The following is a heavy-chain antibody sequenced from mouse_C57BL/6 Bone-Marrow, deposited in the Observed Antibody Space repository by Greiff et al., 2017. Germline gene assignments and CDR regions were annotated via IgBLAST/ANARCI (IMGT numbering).Heavy chain of an antibody. V-gene: IGHV10-1*01. CDR1: GFSFNTYA. J-gene: IGHJ1*03. CDR3: VGDGYYWYFDV. D-gene: IGHD2-3*01. CDR2: IRSKSNNYAT. Sequence: EVKVVESGGGLVQPKGSLKLSCAASGFSFNTYAMNWVRQAPGKGLEWVARIRSKSNNYATYYADSVKDRFTISRDDSESMLYLQMNNLKTEDTAMYYCVGDGYYWYFDVWGTGTTVTVSS.